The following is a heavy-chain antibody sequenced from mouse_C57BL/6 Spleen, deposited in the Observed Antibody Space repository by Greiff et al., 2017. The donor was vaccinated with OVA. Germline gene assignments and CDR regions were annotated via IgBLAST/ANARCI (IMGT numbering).Heavy chain of an antibody. Sequence: VQLQQPGAELVKPGASVKLSCKASGYTFTSYWMQWVKQRPGQGLEWIGEIDPSDSYTNYNQKFKGKATLTVDTSSSTAYMQLSSLTSEDSAVYYCARRGGLLRYFDYWGQGTTLTVSS. CDR1: GYTFTSYW. V-gene: IGHV1-50*01. CDR2: IDPSDSYT. J-gene: IGHJ2*01. CDR3: ARRGGLLRYFDY. D-gene: IGHD2-3*01.